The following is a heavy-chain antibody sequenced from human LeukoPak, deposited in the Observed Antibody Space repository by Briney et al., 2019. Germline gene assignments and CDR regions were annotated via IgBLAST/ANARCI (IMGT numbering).Heavy chain of an antibody. D-gene: IGHD1-26*01. Sequence: ASVKVSCKASGGTFSSYTISWVRQAPGQGLEWMGIINPSGGSTSYAQKFQGRVTMTRDTSTSTVYMELSSLRSEDTAVYYCATLGATLDYWGQGTLVTVSS. V-gene: IGHV1-46*03. CDR1: GGTFSSYT. CDR2: INPSGGST. CDR3: ATLGATLDY. J-gene: IGHJ4*02.